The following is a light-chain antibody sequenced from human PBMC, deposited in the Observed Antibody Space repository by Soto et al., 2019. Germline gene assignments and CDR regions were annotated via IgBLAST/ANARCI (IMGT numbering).Light chain of an antibody. CDR3: QQDGSSSYT. CDR2: GAS. J-gene: IGKJ2*01. V-gene: IGKV3-20*01. CDR1: QSVNSTY. Sequence: EIGLTQSPGTLSLSPGERATLSCRASQSVNSTYLAWYQQNPGQAPRLLIYGASSRATGIPDRFSGSGSGTDFTLTISRLEPEDFAVYFCQQDGSSSYTFGQGTKLEIK.